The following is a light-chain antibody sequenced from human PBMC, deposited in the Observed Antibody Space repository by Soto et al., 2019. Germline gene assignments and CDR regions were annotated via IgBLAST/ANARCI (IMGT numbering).Light chain of an antibody. V-gene: IGKV3-15*01. CDR2: DAS. CDR1: QSLRSS. CDR3: QQYNNWRIT. Sequence: ETMMTQSPDTLSVSLGERATLSCRASQSLRSSLAWYQQKPGQAPRLLIYDASTRATGIPARFSGSGSGTEFTLTISSLQSEDFAVYYCQQYNNWRITFGQGTRLEI. J-gene: IGKJ5*01.